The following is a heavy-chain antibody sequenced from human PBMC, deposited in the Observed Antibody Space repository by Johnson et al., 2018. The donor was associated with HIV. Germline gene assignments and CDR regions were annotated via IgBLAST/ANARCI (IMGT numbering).Heavy chain of an antibody. CDR1: GFTFDDHG. CDR2: INWNGGRT. J-gene: IGHJ3*02. V-gene: IGHV3-20*04. CDR3: LRCVGVYGYDECDAFDI. D-gene: IGHD5-18*01. Sequence: VQLVESGGGVVRPGGSLRLSCAASGFTFDDHGMRWVRQGSGKGLEWVSGINWNGGRTGYADSVKGRFTVSRDNAKKSLYLQMNSLIAEDTALYYCLRCVGVYGYDECDAFDIWGQGTMVTISS.